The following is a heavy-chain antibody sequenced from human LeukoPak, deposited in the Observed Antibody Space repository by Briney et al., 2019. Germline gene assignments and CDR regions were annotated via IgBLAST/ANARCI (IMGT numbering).Heavy chain of an antibody. D-gene: IGHD5-24*01. CDR2: INPNSGGT. J-gene: IGHJ4*02. Sequence: ASVNVSCKASGYTFTGYYMHWVRQAPGQGLEWMGWINPNSGGTNYAQKFQGRVTMTRDTSISTAYMELSRLRSDDTAVYYCARDWGDGYNYFDYWGQGTLVTVSS. V-gene: IGHV1-2*02. CDR1: GYTFTGYY. CDR3: ARDWGDGYNYFDY.